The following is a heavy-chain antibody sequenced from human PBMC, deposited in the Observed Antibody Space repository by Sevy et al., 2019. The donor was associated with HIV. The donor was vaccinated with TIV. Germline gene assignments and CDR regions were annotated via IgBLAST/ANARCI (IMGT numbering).Heavy chain of an antibody. CDR3: SCGYGRFDY. CDR2: IRTKPNNYAT. Sequence: GGSLKLSCAASGFTFSDSAMFWVRQASGKGLEWVGRIRTKPNNYATALAASVKVRFTITRDDSKNTTYLQMSSLKAEDTAPYFCSCGYGRFDYWGQGALVTVSS. CDR1: GFTFSDSA. V-gene: IGHV3-73*01. J-gene: IGHJ4*02. D-gene: IGHD5-18*01.